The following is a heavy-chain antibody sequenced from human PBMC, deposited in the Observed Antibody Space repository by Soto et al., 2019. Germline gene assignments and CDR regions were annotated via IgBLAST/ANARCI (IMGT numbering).Heavy chain of an antibody. V-gene: IGHV3-7*04. CDR1: GFTFSSYW. Sequence: GGSLRLSCAASGFTFSSYWMSWVRQAPGKGLEWVAHITEDGSEKYYVDSVKGRFTISRDNAKNSLYLQMNSLRAEDTAVYYCARASLVVATDYWGQGTLVTVSS. J-gene: IGHJ4*02. D-gene: IGHD2-21*01. CDR2: ITEDGSEK. CDR3: ARASLVVATDY.